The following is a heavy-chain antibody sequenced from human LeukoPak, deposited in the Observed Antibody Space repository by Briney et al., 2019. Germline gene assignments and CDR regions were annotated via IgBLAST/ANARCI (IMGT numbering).Heavy chain of an antibody. CDR3: ARESSDFWSGYPPGPWPAYYYGMDV. D-gene: IGHD3-3*01. J-gene: IGHJ6*02. Sequence: ASVKVSCKASGYTFTSYGISWVRQAPGQGLEWMGWISAYNGTTNYAQKLQGRVTMTTDTYTSTGYMELRSLSSDDTAVYYCARESSDFWSGYPPGPWPAYYYGMDVWGQGTTVTVSS. CDR2: ISAYNGTT. CDR1: GYTFTSYG. V-gene: IGHV1-18*01.